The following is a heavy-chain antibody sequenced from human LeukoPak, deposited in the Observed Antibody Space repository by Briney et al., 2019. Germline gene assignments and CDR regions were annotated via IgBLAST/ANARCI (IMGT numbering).Heavy chain of an antibody. CDR3: ARLSGAPVRHPIYHFDY. CDR1: SYSISSGYY. CDR2: IYRSGYH. D-gene: IGHD2-2*02. J-gene: IGHJ4*02. V-gene: IGHV4-38-2*01. Sequence: PSETLSLTCAVSSYSISSGYYLGWIRQPPGKGVRWIGNIYRSGYHDKHPSLKSRINISLETSKNQCSLKLSSVNAADPAMYYCARLSGAPVRHPIYHFDYWGQGTLLTASS.